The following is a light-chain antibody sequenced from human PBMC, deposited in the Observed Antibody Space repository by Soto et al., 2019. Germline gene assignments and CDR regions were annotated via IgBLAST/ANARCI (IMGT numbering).Light chain of an antibody. CDR3: HQRGGRSPWT. Sequence: VMTQSPATLSLSPGERATLSCRASQSVGKCLVGYQQKPGHTPRLLIYDAANRATGIPARFSGSGACTDVTLTIISREPEDFSVYYCHQRGGRSPWTFGQGTKVDIK. CDR2: DAA. V-gene: IGKV3D-11*02. J-gene: IGKJ1*01. CDR1: QSVGKC.